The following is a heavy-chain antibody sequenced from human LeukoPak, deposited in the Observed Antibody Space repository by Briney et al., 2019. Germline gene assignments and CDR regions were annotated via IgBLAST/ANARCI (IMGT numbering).Heavy chain of an antibody. CDR3: VQVRLAGLFDP. D-gene: IGHD3-3*02. CDR2: IHYSGST. V-gene: IGHV4-59*02. Sequence: SETLSLTCTVSVASVSAYYWTWIRQPPWKRLEWLGYIHYSGSTNYNPSLNSRVTMSLDASKNQFSLKLSSVSAADTALYYCVQVRLAGLFDPWGQGTLVTVSS. J-gene: IGHJ5*02. CDR1: VASVSAYY.